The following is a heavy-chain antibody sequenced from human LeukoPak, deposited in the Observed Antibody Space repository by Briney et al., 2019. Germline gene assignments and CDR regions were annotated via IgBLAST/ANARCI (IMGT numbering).Heavy chain of an antibody. CDR2: INTGGSST. D-gene: IGHD4-11*01. V-gene: IGHV3-74*01. CDR3: ARSNQADDY. Sequence: GSLRLSCAASGFTFSSYWMHWVRQVPGKGLVWVSRINTGGSSTTYADSVKGRFTISRDNAKNTLYLQMNSLRAEDTAVYYCARSNQADDYWGQGTLVTVSS. J-gene: IGHJ4*02. CDR1: GFTFSSYW.